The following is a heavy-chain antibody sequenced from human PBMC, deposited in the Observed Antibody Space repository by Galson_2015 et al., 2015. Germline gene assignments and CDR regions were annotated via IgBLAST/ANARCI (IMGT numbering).Heavy chain of an antibody. V-gene: IGHV3-7*01. J-gene: IGHJ4*02. Sequence: SLRLSCAASGFTFSSYWMSWVRQAPGMGLEWVANIKQDGSEKYYVDSVKGRFTISRDNAKNSLYLQMNSLRAEDTAVYYCARDLSYYYDSSGWHWGQGTLVTVSS. D-gene: IGHD3-22*01. CDR1: GFTFSSYW. CDR2: IKQDGSEK. CDR3: ARDLSYYYDSSGWH.